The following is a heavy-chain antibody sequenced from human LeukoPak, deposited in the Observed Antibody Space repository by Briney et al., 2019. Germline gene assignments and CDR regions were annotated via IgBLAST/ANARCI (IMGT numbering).Heavy chain of an antibody. J-gene: IGHJ4*02. CDR2: INHSGST. CDR1: GGSFSGYY. Sequence: SETLSLTCAVYGGSFSGYYWSWIRQPPGKGLEWIGEINHSGSTNYNPSLKSRVTISVDTSKNQFSLELSSVTAADTAVYYCAGRIVGADYPLDYWGQGTLVTVAS. V-gene: IGHV4-34*01. D-gene: IGHD1-26*01. CDR3: AGRIVGADYPLDY.